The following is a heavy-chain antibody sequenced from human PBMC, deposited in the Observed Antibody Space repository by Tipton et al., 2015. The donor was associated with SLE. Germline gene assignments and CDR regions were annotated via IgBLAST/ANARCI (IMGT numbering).Heavy chain of an antibody. CDR2: IYSGGST. CDR1: GFTVSSNY. CDR3: SGQLLPLYGMDV. Sequence: SLRLSCAASGFTVSSNYMSWVRQAPGKGLEWVSVIYSGGSTYYADSVKGRFTISRDNSKNTLYLQMNSLRAEDTAVYYCSGQLLPLYGMDVWGQGTTVTVSS. J-gene: IGHJ6*02. V-gene: IGHV3-53*05. D-gene: IGHD6-6*01.